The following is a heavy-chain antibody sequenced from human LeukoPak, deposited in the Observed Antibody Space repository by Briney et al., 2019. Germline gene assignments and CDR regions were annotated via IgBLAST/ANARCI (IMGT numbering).Heavy chain of an antibody. CDR1: GYTLTELS. V-gene: IGHV1-24*01. CDR3: ATVSFGVVIRVHAFDI. D-gene: IGHD3-3*01. CDR2: FDPEDGET. J-gene: IGHJ3*02. Sequence: ASVKVSCKVSGYTLTELSMHWVRQAPGKGLEWMGVFDPEDGETIYAQKFQGRVTMTEDTSTDTAYMELSSLRSEDTAVYYCATVSFGVVIRVHAFDIWGQGTMVTVSS.